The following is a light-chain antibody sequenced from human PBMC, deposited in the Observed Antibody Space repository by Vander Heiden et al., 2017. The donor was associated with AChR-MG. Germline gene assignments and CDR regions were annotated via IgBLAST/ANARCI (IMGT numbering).Light chain of an antibody. CDR3: QQDKTWHTLA. V-gene: IGKV3-15*01. CDR1: QSVSSN. Sequence: EIVVTQSPATLSVSPGERATLSCRASQSVSSNLAWYQQKPGQAPRLLIYGASTRATGIPARFSGSGYGTEFTLTMSSWQLEDFAVYYCQQDKTWHTLAFGAGTKVEIK. CDR2: GAS. J-gene: IGKJ4*01.